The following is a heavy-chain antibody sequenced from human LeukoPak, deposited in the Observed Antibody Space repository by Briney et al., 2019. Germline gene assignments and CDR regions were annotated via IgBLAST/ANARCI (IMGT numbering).Heavy chain of an antibody. V-gene: IGHV4-34*01. D-gene: IGHD4-11*01. CDR1: GGSFGGDY. CDR2: INNSGTT. Sequence: SETLSLTCAVYGGSFGGDYWTWIRQPPGKGLEWIGEINNSGTTNYNPSLKSRVTISVDTSKNQFSLKLSSVTAADTAVYYCARSSNYETLDYWGQGTLVTVSS. CDR3: ARSSNYETLDY. J-gene: IGHJ4*02.